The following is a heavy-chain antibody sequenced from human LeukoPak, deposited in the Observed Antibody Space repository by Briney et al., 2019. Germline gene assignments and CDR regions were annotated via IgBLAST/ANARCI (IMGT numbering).Heavy chain of an antibody. D-gene: IGHD2-2*01. Sequence: GGSLRLSCAASGFTFNNYWIHWVRQAPGKGLEWVAVISYDGSNKYYADSVKGRFTISRDNSKNTLYLQMNSLRAEDTAVYYCARDLVVPAATYYHYYGMDVWGQGTTVTVSS. V-gene: IGHV3-30-3*01. CDR1: GFTFNNYW. J-gene: IGHJ6*02. CDR2: ISYDGSNK. CDR3: ARDLVVPAATYYHYYGMDV.